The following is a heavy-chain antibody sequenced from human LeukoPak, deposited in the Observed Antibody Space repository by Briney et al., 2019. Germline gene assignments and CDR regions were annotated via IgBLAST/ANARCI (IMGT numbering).Heavy chain of an antibody. CDR3: ARAIRGCRSTSCPTDY. D-gene: IGHD2-2*01. Sequence: GGSLRLSCAASGFTFSSYGMHWVRQAPGKGLEWVAVISYDGSNKYYADSVKGRFTISRDNSKNTLYLQMNSLRAEDTAVYYCARAIRGCRSTSCPTDYWGQGTLVTVSS. CDR2: ISYDGSNK. V-gene: IGHV3-30*03. CDR1: GFTFSSYG. J-gene: IGHJ4*02.